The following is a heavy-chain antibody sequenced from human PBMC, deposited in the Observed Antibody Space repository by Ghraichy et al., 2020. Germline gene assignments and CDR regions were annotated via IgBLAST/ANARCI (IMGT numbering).Heavy chain of an antibody. Sequence: GGSLRLSCAASGFTFSGSAMHWVRQASGKGLEWVGRIRSKANSYATAYAASVKGRFTISRDDSKNTAYLQMNSLKTEDTAVYYCTRPGSITGSRDYDYGGQGTLVTVSS. J-gene: IGHJ4*02. V-gene: IGHV3-73*01. CDR3: TRPGSITGSRDYDY. CDR2: IRSKANSYAT. D-gene: IGHD1-20*01. CDR1: GFTFSGSA.